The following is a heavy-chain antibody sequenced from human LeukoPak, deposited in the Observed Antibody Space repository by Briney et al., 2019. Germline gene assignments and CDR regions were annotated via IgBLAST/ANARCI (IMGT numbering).Heavy chain of an antibody. Sequence: GGSLRLSCAASGFTFSSYGMHWVRQAPGKGLEWVAFIRYDGSNKYYADPVKGRFTISRDNSKNTLYLQMNSLRAEDTAVYYCAKDAPRIAAVSYYYYYYGMDVWGQGTTVTVSS. CDR2: IRYDGSNK. D-gene: IGHD6-13*01. V-gene: IGHV3-30*02. CDR3: AKDAPRIAAVSYYYYYYGMDV. CDR1: GFTFSSYG. J-gene: IGHJ6*02.